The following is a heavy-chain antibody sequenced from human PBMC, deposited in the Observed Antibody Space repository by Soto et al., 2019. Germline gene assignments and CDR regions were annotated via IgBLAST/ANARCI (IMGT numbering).Heavy chain of an antibody. CDR2: ISGSGGST. CDR3: ARLGYSYGGYYYYYGMDV. V-gene: IGHV3-23*01. Sequence: EVQLLESGGGLVQPGGSLRLSCAASGFTFSSYAMSWVRQAPGKGLEWVSAISGSGGSTYYADSVKGRFTISRDNSKNTLYLQMNSLRAEDTAVYYCARLGYSYGGYYYYYGMDVWGQGTTVTVSS. CDR1: GFTFSSYA. J-gene: IGHJ6*02. D-gene: IGHD5-18*01.